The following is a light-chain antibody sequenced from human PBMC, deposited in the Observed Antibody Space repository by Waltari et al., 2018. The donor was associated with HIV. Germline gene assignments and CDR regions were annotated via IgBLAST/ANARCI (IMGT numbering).Light chain of an antibody. CDR3: QSYDNSLSGHWG. CDR1: SSNIGAGYD. V-gene: IGLV1-40*01. Sequence: QSVLTQPPSLSGAPGQRVTISCTGRSSNIGAGYDVHWYQQLPGTAPKLHIYGNTNRPSGVPDRFSASKSGTSASLAITVLQAEYEGTYYCQSYDNSLSGHWGFGGGTNLTVL. J-gene: IGLJ3*02. CDR2: GNT.